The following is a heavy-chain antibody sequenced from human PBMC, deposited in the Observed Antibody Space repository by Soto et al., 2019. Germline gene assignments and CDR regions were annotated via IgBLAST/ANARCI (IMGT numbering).Heavy chain of an antibody. J-gene: IGHJ4*02. CDR3: ARGYKAHCGGDCYSFDY. CDR1: GGTFSSYA. Sequence: QVQLVQSGAEVKKPGSSVKVSCKASGGTFSSYAISWVRQAPGQGLEWMGGIIPIFGTANYAQKFQGRVTITADESTSRAYMELSSLRSEDTAVYYCARGYKAHCGGDCYSFDYWGQGTLVTVSS. CDR2: IIPIFGTA. D-gene: IGHD2-21*02. V-gene: IGHV1-69*01.